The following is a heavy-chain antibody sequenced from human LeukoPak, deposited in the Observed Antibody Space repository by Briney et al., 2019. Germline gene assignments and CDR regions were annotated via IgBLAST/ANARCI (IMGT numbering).Heavy chain of an antibody. CDR2: IYYSGST. J-gene: IGHJ4*02. Sequence: SETLSLTCTVSGGSISSSSYYWGWIRQPPGKGLEWIGSIYYSGSTYYNPSLKSRVTISVDTSKNQFSLKLSSVTAADTAVYYCARGMEYSGYDAPGYWGQGTLVTVSS. CDR1: GGSISSSSYY. CDR3: ARGMEYSGYDAPGY. V-gene: IGHV4-39*07. D-gene: IGHD5-12*01.